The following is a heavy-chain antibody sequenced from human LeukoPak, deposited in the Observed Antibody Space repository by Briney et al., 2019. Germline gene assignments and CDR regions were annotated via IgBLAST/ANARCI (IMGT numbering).Heavy chain of an antibody. Sequence: HAGGSLRLSCAASGFAFNTLDMSWVRQAPGKGLEWVAFIRNDGSNKYYADSVEGRFTISRDNSKNTLYLQMNSLRAEDTAVYYCARGDPYCSGGSCYFDYWGQGTLVTVSS. CDR3: ARGDPYCSGGSCYFDY. D-gene: IGHD2-15*01. V-gene: IGHV3-30*02. J-gene: IGHJ4*02. CDR1: GFAFNTLD. CDR2: IRNDGSNK.